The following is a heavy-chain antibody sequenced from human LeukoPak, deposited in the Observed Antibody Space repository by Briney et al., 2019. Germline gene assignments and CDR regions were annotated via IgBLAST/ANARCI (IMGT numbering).Heavy chain of an antibody. CDR2: IYPGDSET. CDR1: GYNFNSQW. Sequence: GESLKISCHGVGYNFNSQWIGWVRQMPGQGPEWMGIIYPGDSETRYSPAFQGQVTISADSSINTAYLQWGSLKASDTAIYYCARGLAVFDWFDPWGQGTLVTVSS. CDR3: ARGLAVFDWFDP. J-gene: IGHJ5*02. D-gene: IGHD3-10*02. V-gene: IGHV5-51*01.